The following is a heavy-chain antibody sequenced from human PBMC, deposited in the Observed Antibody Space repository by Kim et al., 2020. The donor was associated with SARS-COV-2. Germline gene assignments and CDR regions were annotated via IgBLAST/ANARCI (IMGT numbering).Heavy chain of an antibody. CDR3: ARGPGYCSSTSCYPDYYYGMDV. V-gene: IGHV1-46*01. Sequence: ASVKVSCKASGYTFTSYYMHWVRQAPGQGLEWMGIINPSGGSTSYAQKFQGRVTMTRDTSTSTVYMELSSLRSEDTAVYYCARGPGYCSSTSCYPDYYYGMDVWGQGTTVTVSS. CDR1: GYTFTSYY. CDR2: INPSGGST. J-gene: IGHJ6*02. D-gene: IGHD2-2*01.